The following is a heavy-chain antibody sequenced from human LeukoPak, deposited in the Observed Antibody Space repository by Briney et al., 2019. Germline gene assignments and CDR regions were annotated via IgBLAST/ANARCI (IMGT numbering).Heavy chain of an antibody. CDR2: ISSSSNTI. V-gene: IGHV3-48*01. Sequence: GGSLRLSCAASGFTFSSQSMNWVRQAPGKGLEWVSYISSSSNTIYYADSVKGRFTISRDNAKNSLYLQMSSLRAEDTAVYYCARDRFDWLPSLIDYWGQGTLVTVSS. CDR1: GFTFSSQS. D-gene: IGHD3-9*01. J-gene: IGHJ4*02. CDR3: ARDRFDWLPSLIDY.